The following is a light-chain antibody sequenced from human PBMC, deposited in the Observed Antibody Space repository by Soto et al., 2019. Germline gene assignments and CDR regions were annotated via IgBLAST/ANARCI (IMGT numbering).Light chain of an antibody. CDR3: QQYNSYSRT. V-gene: IGKV1-5*01. J-gene: IGKJ1*01. CDR2: DAS. Sequence: DIQMTQSPSTLSASVGDRVTITCRASQSISSCLGWYQPKPGKAPKLLIYDASSLESGVPSRFSGSGSGTEFTLTISSLQPDDFATYYCQQYNSYSRTFGQGTKVEIQ. CDR1: QSISSC.